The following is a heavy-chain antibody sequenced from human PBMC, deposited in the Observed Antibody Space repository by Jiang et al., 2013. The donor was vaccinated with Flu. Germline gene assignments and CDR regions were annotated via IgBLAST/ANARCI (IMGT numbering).Heavy chain of an antibody. V-gene: IGHV3-43*01. CDR2: ISWDGGST. J-gene: IGHJ4*02. Sequence: AASGFTFDDYTMHWVRQAPGKGLEWVSLISWDGGSTYYADSVKGRFTISRDNSKNSLYLQMNSLRTEDTALYYCAKAGGYYDSSGYYFDYWGQGTLVTVSS. D-gene: IGHD3-22*01. CDR3: AKAGGYYDSSGYYFDY. CDR1: GFTFDDYT.